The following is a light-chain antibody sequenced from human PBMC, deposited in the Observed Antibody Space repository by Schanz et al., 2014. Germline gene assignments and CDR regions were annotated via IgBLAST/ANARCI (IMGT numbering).Light chain of an antibody. CDR2: EVS. Sequence: QSALTQPPSASGSPGQSVTISCTGTSSDIGGYNYVSWYQQRPGKAPKLMIYEVSKRPSGVPDRFSGSKSGNTASLTVSGLQAEDEADYYCSSYAGSNKEVFGGGTKLTVL. V-gene: IGLV2-8*01. CDR3: SSYAGSNKEV. CDR1: SSDIGGYNY. J-gene: IGLJ3*02.